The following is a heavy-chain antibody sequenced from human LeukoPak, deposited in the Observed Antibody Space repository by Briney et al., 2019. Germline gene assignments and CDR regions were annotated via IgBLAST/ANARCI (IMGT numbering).Heavy chain of an antibody. Sequence: GSSVKVSCKASGGTFSSYAISWVRQAPGQELEWMGRIIPVLGIANYAQKFQGRVTITADKSTSTAYMELSSLRSEDTAVYYCKSNYYGSGSYFLDYWGQGTLVTVSS. CDR3: KSNYYGSGSYFLDY. D-gene: IGHD3-10*01. CDR2: IIPVLGIA. V-gene: IGHV1-69*04. CDR1: GGTFSSYA. J-gene: IGHJ4*02.